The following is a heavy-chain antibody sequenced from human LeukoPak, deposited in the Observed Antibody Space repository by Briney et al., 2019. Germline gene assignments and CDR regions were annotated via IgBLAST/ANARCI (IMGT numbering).Heavy chain of an antibody. CDR2: ISDIGSRT. Sequence: GGSLRLSCAASGFTFSTYAMNWVRQAPGKGLEWVSAISDIGSRTYYADSVKGRFTISRDNSKNTLYLQMNSLSAGDTAIYYCAKASTVLKPIDSWGQGTLVTVSS. V-gene: IGHV3-23*01. CDR3: AKASTVLKPIDS. J-gene: IGHJ4*02. D-gene: IGHD1-14*01. CDR1: GFTFSTYA.